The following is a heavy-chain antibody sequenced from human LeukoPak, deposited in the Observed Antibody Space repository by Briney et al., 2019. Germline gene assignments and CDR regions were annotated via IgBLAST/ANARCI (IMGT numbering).Heavy chain of an antibody. Sequence: GGSLRLSCAASGFRIRDYHMSWVRQAPGKGLELVSAIVGSRTHYADSVKGRFTISRDNLKNTLYLQMNSLRAEDTAVYFCAKRGVVIRVILVGFHKEAYYFESWGQGALVTVSS. J-gene: IGHJ4*02. CDR1: GFRIRDYH. CDR3: AKRGVVIRVILVGFHKEAYYFES. D-gene: IGHD3/OR15-3a*01. CDR2: IVGSRT. V-gene: IGHV3-23*01.